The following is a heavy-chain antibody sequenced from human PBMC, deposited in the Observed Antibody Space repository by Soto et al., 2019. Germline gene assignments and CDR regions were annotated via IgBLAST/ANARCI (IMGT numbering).Heavy chain of an antibody. V-gene: IGHV3-23*01. CDR2: ITDTGGDA. CDR3: VRQYDSLGGYFDY. CDR1: GLTFGSRA. D-gene: IGHD3-16*01. J-gene: IGHJ4*01. Sequence: GGSLRLSCVASGLTFGSRAMSWVRQSPGEGLEWVSTITDTGGDAKYADSVRGRFAISRDNSKNTLYLQMSTLRAEDSAIYFCVRQYDSLGGYFDYWGHGTLVTVSS.